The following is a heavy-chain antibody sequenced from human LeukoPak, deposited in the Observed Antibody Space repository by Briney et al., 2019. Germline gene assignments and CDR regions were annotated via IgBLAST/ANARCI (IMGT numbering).Heavy chain of an antibody. D-gene: IGHD5-12*01. V-gene: IGHV4-34*01. CDR3: ARQGGYDLIYYYYMDV. CDR1: GGSFSGYY. Sequence: PSETLPLTCAVYGGSFSGYYWSWIRQPPGKGLEWIGEINHSGSTNYNPSLKSRVTISVDTSKNQFSLKLSSVTAADTAVYYCARQGGYDLIYYYYMDVWGKGTTVTISS. CDR2: INHSGST. J-gene: IGHJ6*03.